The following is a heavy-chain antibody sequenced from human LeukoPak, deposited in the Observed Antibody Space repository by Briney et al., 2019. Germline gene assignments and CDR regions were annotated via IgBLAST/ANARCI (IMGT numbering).Heavy chain of an antibody. Sequence: ASVKVSCKASGGLFSSYTITWVRQAPGQGLEWMGTIITFLDRADYAQNFQGRVTITADKSTSTVYMELRRLRSEDTAVYYCARNYGDYDAFDIWGQGTMVAVSS. CDR3: ARNYGDYDAFDI. V-gene: IGHV1-69*02. CDR1: GGLFSSYT. J-gene: IGHJ3*02. CDR2: IITFLDRA. D-gene: IGHD4-17*01.